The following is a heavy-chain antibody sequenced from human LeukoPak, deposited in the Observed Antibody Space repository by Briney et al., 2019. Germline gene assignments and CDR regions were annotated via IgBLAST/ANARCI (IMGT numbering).Heavy chain of an antibody. V-gene: IGHV1-2*02. J-gene: IGHJ4*02. D-gene: IGHD2-2*01. Sequence: ASVRVSCKASGYXFSAYYIHWVRQVPGQGLEWMGWVNPNSGGGTNYAQNFQGRVTMTRDTSISTAYMELSRLTSDDTAVYYCARGDIVVVPAAHDLDYWGQGTLVTVSS. CDR3: ARGDIVVVPAAHDLDY. CDR1: GYXFSAYY. CDR2: VNPNSGGGT.